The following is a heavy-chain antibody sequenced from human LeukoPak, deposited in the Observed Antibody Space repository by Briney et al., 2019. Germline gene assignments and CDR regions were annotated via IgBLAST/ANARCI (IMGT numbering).Heavy chain of an antibody. CDR2: INPNSGGT. CDR1: GYTFTGYY. CDR3: ARGLPSRRNYDSSGYYSYYFDY. Sequence: ASVKVSCKASGYTFTGYYMHWVRQAPGQGLEWMGWINPNSGGTNYAQKFQGRVTMTRDTSISTAYMELSRLRSDDTAVYYCARGLPSRRNYDSSGYYSYYFDYWGQGTLVTVSS. V-gene: IGHV1-2*02. D-gene: IGHD3-22*01. J-gene: IGHJ4*02.